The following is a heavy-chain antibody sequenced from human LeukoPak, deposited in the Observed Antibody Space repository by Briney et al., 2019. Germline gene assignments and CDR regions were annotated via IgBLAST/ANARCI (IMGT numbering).Heavy chain of an antibody. D-gene: IGHD6-19*01. Sequence: TGGSLRLSCAASGVSFGSYGMHWVRQAPGKGLEWVAFIRYDGSDKYYADSVKDRFTISRDNSKNTLHLQMHSLRAEDAAVYYCAKGSWAVPAHYGGQGTLVTVSS. J-gene: IGHJ4*02. CDR2: IRYDGSDK. CDR3: AKGSWAVPAHY. V-gene: IGHV3-30*02. CDR1: GVSFGSYG.